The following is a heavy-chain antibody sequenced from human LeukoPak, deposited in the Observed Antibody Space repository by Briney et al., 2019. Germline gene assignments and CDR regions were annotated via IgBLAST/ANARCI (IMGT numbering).Heavy chain of an antibody. D-gene: IGHD4-11*01. V-gene: IGHV5-51*01. Sequence: GESLKIPCKGSGYTFTTYWIAWVRQMPGKGLEWMGIIYPGDSDTRYSSSFQGQVTISADKSISTAYLQWSSLKASDTAMYYCARYSLLPSSTVTTNYYYMDVWGKGTTVTVSS. CDR1: GYTFTTYW. CDR3: ARYSLLPSSTVTTNYYYMDV. CDR2: IYPGDSDT. J-gene: IGHJ6*03.